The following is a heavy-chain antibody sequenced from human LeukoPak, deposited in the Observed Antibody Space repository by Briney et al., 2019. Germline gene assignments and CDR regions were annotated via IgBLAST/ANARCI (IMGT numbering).Heavy chain of an antibody. CDR2: IYYNGIT. CDR3: ARHIGSCFVDY. D-gene: IGHD1-26*01. J-gene: IGHJ4*02. Sequence: PSETLSLTCAVSGYSISSGYDWGWIRQPPGKGVEWNANIYYNGITSYDPSLKTRVHLSLNTTNNPVSPKLNSVSAADTAVYYYARHIGSCFVDYWVEGTLVTVPS. CDR1: GYSISSGYD. V-gene: IGHV4-38-2*01.